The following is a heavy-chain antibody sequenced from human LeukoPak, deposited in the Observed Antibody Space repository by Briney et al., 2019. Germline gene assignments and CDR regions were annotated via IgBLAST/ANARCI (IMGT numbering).Heavy chain of an antibody. D-gene: IGHD1-20*01. CDR3: ARDVNWNDRVGVDY. J-gene: IGHJ4*02. CDR1: GYTFTSNY. Sequence: ASVKVSCKASGYTFTSNYIHWVRQAPGQGLEWMGGIIPIFGTANYAQKFQGRVTITADESTSTAYMELSSLRSEDTAVYYCARDVNWNDRVGVDYWGQGTLVTVSS. CDR2: IIPIFGTA. V-gene: IGHV1-69*13.